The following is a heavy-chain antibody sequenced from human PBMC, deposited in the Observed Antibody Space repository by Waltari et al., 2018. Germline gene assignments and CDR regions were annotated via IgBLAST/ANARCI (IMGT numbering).Heavy chain of an antibody. V-gene: IGHV1-69*04. J-gene: IGHJ3*02. D-gene: IGHD3-9*01. CDR2: IIPSLGIA. CDR1: GGTFSSYA. CDR3: ASGLVLRYFDRDGAFDI. Sequence: QVQLVQSGAEVKKPGSSGKVSCKASGGTFSSYAISWVRQAPGQGLEWMGRIIPSLGIANYAAKFQGRVTITADKSTSTAYMGLSSLRSEDTAVYYCASGLVLRYFDRDGAFDIWGQGTMVTVSS.